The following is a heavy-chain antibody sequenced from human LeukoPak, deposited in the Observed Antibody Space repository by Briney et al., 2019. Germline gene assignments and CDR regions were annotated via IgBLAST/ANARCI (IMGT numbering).Heavy chain of an antibody. CDR2: IYPDDSNT. CDR3: ARHPIASGGAYNWFDP. V-gene: IGHV5-51*01. Sequence: GESLKVSCQVSGYSFTSYWIAWVRQMPGKGLEWMGIIYPDDSNTRYSPSFQGHVTISVDTSINTAYLQWISLKASDTAIYYCARHPIASGGAYNWFDPWGQGTLVTVSS. CDR1: GYSFTSYW. D-gene: IGHD2-21*01. J-gene: IGHJ5*02.